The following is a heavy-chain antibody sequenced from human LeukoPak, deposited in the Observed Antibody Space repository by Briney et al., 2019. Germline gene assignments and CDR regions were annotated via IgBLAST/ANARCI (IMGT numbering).Heavy chain of an antibody. CDR3: ARDPVDTPQVMDV. CDR1: GYTFTSYG. D-gene: IGHD5-18*01. Sequence: EASVKVSCKASGYTFTSYGISWVRQAPGQGLEWMGWTSAYNGNTNYAQKLQGRVTMTTDTSTSTAYMELRSLRSDDTAVYYCARDPVDTPQVMDVWGKGTTVTVSS. CDR2: TSAYNGNT. V-gene: IGHV1-18*01. J-gene: IGHJ6*04.